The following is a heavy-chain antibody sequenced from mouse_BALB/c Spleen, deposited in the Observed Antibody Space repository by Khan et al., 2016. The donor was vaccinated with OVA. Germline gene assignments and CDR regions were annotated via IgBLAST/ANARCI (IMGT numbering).Heavy chain of an antibody. J-gene: IGHJ3*01. CDR3: ASHLTGSVAY. CDR2: ISSGGDYT. D-gene: IGHD4-1*01. Sequence: EVKLMESGGDLVKPGGSLKLSCAASGFTFSSYSMSWVRQTPDKRLEWVATISSGGDYTYYPDSVKGRFTISRDNAKNTLYLQMSSLKSEDTAMYYCASHLTGSVAYWGQGTLVTVSA. V-gene: IGHV5-6*01. CDR1: GFTFSSYS.